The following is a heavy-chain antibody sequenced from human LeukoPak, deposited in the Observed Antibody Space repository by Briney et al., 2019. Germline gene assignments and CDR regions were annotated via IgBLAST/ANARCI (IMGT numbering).Heavy chain of an antibody. CDR1: GFTFSSYS. V-gene: IGHV3-21*01. J-gene: IGHJ6*02. CDR3: ARDPSLYGYYGMDV. D-gene: IGHD3-16*01. Sequence: PGGSLRLSCAASGFTFSSYSMNWVRQAPGKGLEWVSSISSSSSYIYYADSVKGRFTISRDNAKNSLYLQMNSLRAEDTAVYYCARDPSLYGYYGMDVWGQGTTVTVSS. CDR2: ISSSSSYI.